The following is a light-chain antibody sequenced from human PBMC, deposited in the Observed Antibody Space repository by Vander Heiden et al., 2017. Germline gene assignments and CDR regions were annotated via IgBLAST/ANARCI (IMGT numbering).Light chain of an antibody. CDR3: LQYYSTPRT. J-gene: IGKJ1*01. CDR1: QSVLDSTNNRNY. Sequence: DIVVTQSPDPLVVYLGERAPIDGRSSQSVLDSTNNRNYLAWYQQKPGQPPKLLIYGASTRDSGVPDRFSGSGSGTDFTLTISSLQAEDFAVYYCLQYYSTPRTFGQGTKVEIK. V-gene: IGKV4-1*01. CDR2: GAS.